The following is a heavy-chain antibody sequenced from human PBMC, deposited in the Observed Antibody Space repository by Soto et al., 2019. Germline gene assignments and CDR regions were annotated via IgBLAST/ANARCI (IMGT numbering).Heavy chain of an antibody. CDR3: ARGRIQLWYPFDY. CDR1: GDSITSANW. Sequence: SETLSLTCAVSGDSITSANWWSCVRQSPGKRLERIGEIHHSGSTKHNPSLRNPVTIPVDKSKNQFSLKLSSVTAADTAVYYWARGRIQLWYPFDYWGQGTLVTVS. D-gene: IGHD5-18*01. J-gene: IGHJ4*02. V-gene: IGHV4-4*02. CDR2: IHHSGST.